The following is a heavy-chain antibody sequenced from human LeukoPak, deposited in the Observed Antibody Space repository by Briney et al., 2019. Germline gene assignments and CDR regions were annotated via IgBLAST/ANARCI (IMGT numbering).Heavy chain of an antibody. V-gene: IGHV4-34*01. CDR1: GGSFSGYY. CDR3: ARGIRRHYYGSGSYYNTGRRIGDYFDY. CDR2: INHSGST. Sequence: SETLSLTCAVYGGSFSGYYWSWIRQPPGKGLEWIGEINHSGSTNYNPSLKSRVTISVDTSKNQFSLKLSSVTAADTAVYYCARGIRRHYYGSGSYYNTGRRIGDYFDYWGQGTLVTVSS. D-gene: IGHD3-10*01. J-gene: IGHJ4*02.